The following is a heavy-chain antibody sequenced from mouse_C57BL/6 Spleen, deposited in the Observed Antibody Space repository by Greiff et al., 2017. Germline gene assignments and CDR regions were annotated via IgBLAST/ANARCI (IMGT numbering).Heavy chain of an antibody. CDR1: GYAFTNYL. CDR2: INPGSGGT. D-gene: IGHD3-2*02. CDR3: ARGAQATPLAY. J-gene: IGHJ3*01. Sequence: QVQLQQSGAELVRPGTSVKVSCTASGYAFTNYLIEWVKQRPGQGLEWIGVINPGSGGTTYNEKFKGKATLTADKSSSTAYMQLSSLTSEDSAVYFCARGAQATPLAYWGQGTLVTVSA. V-gene: IGHV1-54*01.